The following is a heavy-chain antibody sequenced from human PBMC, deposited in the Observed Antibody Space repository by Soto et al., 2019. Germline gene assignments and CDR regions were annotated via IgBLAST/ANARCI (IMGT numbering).Heavy chain of an antibody. D-gene: IGHD2-15*01. CDR2: IKPNTDDT. J-gene: IGHJ6*02. CDR1: GFTFSGFY. Sequence: QVQLVQSGAAVKRPGASVKVSCEPSGFTFSGFYLHWVRQAPGQGLEWMGWIKPNTDDTGYAQKFQGRVTLTWDTSSSAGYLELSRLSSDDTAVYYCARSPYSLEGDGQHYYYGMDLWGLGTTVTVSS. CDR3: ARSPYSLEGDGQHYYYGMDL. V-gene: IGHV1-2*02.